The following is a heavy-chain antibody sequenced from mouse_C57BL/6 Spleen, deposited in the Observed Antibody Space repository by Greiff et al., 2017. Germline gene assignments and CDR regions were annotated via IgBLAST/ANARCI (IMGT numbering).Heavy chain of an antibody. CDR1: GYSITSGYY. CDR2: ISYDGSN. V-gene: IGHV3-6*01. J-gene: IGHJ4*01. D-gene: IGHD1-1*01. Sequence: DVHLVESGPGLVKPSQSLSLTCSVTGYSITSGYYWNWIRQFPGNKLEWMGYISYDGSNNYNTSLKNRISITLDTSKNQFFLKLNSVTTEDTATYYCARIYYYDSSYSLEAMDYWGQVTSVTVSS. CDR3: ARIYYYDSSYSLEAMDY.